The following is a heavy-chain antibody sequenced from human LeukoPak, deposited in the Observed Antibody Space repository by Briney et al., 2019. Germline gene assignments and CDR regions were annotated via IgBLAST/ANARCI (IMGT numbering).Heavy chain of an antibody. Sequence: ASVKVSCKASGYAFNNHYMYWVRQAPGQGLEWMGVINPSGGSTSYAQKFQGRVTMTRDTSTRTVYMEVNSLRSEDTAVYYCARQGTYSSAIGMGYWGQGTLVTVSS. CDR1: GYAFNNHY. J-gene: IGHJ4*02. CDR3: ARQGTYSSAIGMGY. CDR2: INPSGGST. D-gene: IGHD6-19*01. V-gene: IGHV1-46*02.